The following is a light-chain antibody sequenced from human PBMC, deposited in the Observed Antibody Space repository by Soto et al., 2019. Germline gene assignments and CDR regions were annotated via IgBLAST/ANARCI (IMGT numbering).Light chain of an antibody. V-gene: IGKV3-20*01. CDR3: QHYGRSPPYT. J-gene: IGKJ2*01. CDR1: QTVSNSY. CDR2: VSS. Sequence: EVVLTQSPGTLSLSPGERATLSCRASQTVSNSYLAWYQHTPGQSPTLLIFVSSDRATGIPDRFSGSGSGTDFSLTISRLEPEDFAVYYCQHYGRSPPYTFGQGTILEIK.